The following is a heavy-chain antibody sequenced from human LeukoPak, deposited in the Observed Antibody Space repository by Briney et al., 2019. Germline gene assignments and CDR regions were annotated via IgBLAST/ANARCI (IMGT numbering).Heavy chain of an antibody. CDR3: ARAPSSYFTIFDAFDI. V-gene: IGHV1-69*13. D-gene: IGHD3-3*01. J-gene: IGHJ3*02. CDR2: IIPIFGTA. Sequence: ASVKVSCKASGGTFSSYAISWVRRAPGQGLEWMGGIIPIFGTANYAQKFQGRVTITADESTSTAYMELSSLRSEDTAVYYCARAPSSYFTIFDAFDIWGQGTMVTVSS. CDR1: GGTFSSYA.